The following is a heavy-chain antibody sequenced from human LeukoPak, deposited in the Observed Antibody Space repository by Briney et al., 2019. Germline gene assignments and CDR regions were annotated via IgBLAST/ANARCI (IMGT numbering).Heavy chain of an antibody. CDR2: IRYDGSNK. CDR3: AKGPILDGLLWFGEPGGFDL. J-gene: IGHJ2*01. Sequence: PGGSLRLSCAASGFTFSSYGMHWVRQAPGKGLEWVAFIRYDGSNKYYADSVKGRFTISRDNSKNTLYLQMNSLRAEDTAVYYCAKGPILDGLLWFGEPGGFDLWGRGTLVTVSS. D-gene: IGHD3-10*01. CDR1: GFTFSSYG. V-gene: IGHV3-30*02.